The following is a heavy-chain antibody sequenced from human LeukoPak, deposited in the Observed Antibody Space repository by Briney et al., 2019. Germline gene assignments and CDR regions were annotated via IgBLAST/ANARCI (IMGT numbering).Heavy chain of an antibody. D-gene: IGHD5-24*01. CDR1: GFTVSSNY. Sequence: PGGSLRLSCAASGFTVSSNYMSWVRQAPGKGLEWVSIIYSGGYTYYADSVKGRFTISRDNSKNTLYLQMNSLRAEDTAVYYCARVRRDGYNFDAFDIWGQGTMVTVSS. CDR2: IYSGGYT. J-gene: IGHJ3*02. V-gene: IGHV3-53*01. CDR3: ARVRRDGYNFDAFDI.